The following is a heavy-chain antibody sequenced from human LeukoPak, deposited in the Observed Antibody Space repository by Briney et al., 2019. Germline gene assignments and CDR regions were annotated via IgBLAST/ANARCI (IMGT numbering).Heavy chain of an antibody. D-gene: IGHD6-19*01. CDR3: AREGYSSGWYSFDY. V-gene: IGHV1-18*01. Sequence: ASVRVSCKASGYTFTSYGISWVRQAPGQGLEWMGWISAYNGNTNYAQKLQGRVTMTTDTSTSTAYMELRSLRSDDTAVYYCAREGYSSGWYSFDYWGQGTLVTVSS. J-gene: IGHJ4*02. CDR1: GYTFTSYG. CDR2: ISAYNGNT.